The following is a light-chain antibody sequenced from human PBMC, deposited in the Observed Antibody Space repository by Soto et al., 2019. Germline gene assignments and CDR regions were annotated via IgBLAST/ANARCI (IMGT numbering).Light chain of an antibody. CDR2: EAS. Sequence: QSALTQPASVSGSPGQSITISCTGTSSDVGGYNYVSWYQHHPGKAPKLMIYEASNRPSGVSNRFSGSKSGNTASLTISGLQAEDEAAYYCTSYTSNSTLVFGGGTKVTVL. CDR1: SSDVGGYNY. V-gene: IGLV2-14*01. CDR3: TSYTSNSTLV. J-gene: IGLJ2*01.